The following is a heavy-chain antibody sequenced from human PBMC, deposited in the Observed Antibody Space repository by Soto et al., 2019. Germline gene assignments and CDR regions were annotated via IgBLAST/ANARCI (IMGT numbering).Heavy chain of an antibody. CDR2: ISGSGTNI. D-gene: IGHD1-20*01. V-gene: IGHV3-48*03. J-gene: IGHJ4*02. Sequence: PVGSLRLSCTASGFTFSSYDMNWVRQAPGKGLEWVSYISGSGTNIYYADSVKGRFTLSRDNAKNSLYLQMNSLRAEDTAVYYCTRGYLYNIWGQGTLVTVSS. CDR3: TRGYLYNI. CDR1: GFTFSSYD.